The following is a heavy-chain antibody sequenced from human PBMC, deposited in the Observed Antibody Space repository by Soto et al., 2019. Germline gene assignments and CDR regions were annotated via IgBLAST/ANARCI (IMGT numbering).Heavy chain of an antibody. V-gene: IGHV1-69*13. CDR2: IIPIFGTA. Sequence: SVKVSCKASGGTFSSYAISWVRQAPGQGLEWMGGIIPIFGTANYAQKFQGRVTITADESTSTAYMELSSLRSEDTAVYYCASGSGRFRYFGPSAFDIWGQGTMVTVSS. D-gene: IGHD3-9*01. CDR1: GGTFSSYA. J-gene: IGHJ3*02. CDR3: ASGSGRFRYFGPSAFDI.